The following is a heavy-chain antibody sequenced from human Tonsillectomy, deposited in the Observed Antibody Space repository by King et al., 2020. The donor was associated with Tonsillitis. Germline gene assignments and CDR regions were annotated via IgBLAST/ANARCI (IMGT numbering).Heavy chain of an antibody. CDR1: GYTFNSYG. Sequence: QLVQSGAEVKKPGASVKVSCKASGYTFNSYGISWVRQAPGQGLEWMGWTSAYNGNTNYAQKFQGRVTMTTDTSTSTAYMELRRLRSDDTAVYYCARERLEIRGYYAGADYWGQGTLVTVSS. CDR2: TSAYNGNT. D-gene: IGHD3-22*01. CDR3: ARERLEIRGYYAGADY. V-gene: IGHV1-18*01. J-gene: IGHJ4*02.